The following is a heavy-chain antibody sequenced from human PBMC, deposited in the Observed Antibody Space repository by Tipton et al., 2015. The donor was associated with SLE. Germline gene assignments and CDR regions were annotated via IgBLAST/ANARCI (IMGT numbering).Heavy chain of an antibody. CDR3: AKAPIVGTTRFDY. J-gene: IGHJ4*02. V-gene: IGHV3-48*03. Sequence: SLRLSCVASGFMFNTYELTWVRQAPGKGLESVAYINDIGSALHYADSVQGRFTISRDNSKNTLYLQMNSLRAEDTAIYYCAKAPIVGTTRFDYWGQGTLVTVSS. CDR2: INDIGSAL. D-gene: IGHD1-26*01. CDR1: GFMFNTYE.